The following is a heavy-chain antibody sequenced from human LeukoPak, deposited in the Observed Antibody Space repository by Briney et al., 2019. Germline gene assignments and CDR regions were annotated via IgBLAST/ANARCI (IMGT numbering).Heavy chain of an antibody. V-gene: IGHV4-61*08. J-gene: IGHJ5*02. CDR1: GDSISSGDYY. CDR2: IYYSGST. CDR3: ARGQGYSYGYEWFDP. D-gene: IGHD5-18*01. Sequence: SETLSLTCTVSGDSISSGDYYWSWFRQPPGKGLEWIGYIYYSGSTNYIPSLKSRVTISVDTSKNQFSLKLSSVTAADTAVYYCARGQGYSYGYEWFDPWGQGTLVTVSS.